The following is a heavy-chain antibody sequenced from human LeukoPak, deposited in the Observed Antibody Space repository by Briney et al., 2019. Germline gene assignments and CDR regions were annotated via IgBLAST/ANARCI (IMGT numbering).Heavy chain of an antibody. CDR3: AGFFDYPGYYFDY. D-gene: IGHD3-9*01. CDR2: IYYSGST. J-gene: IGHJ4*02. V-gene: IGHV4-39*01. Sequence: PSETQSLTCTVSGGSISSSSYYWGWIRQPPGKGLEWIGSIYYSGSTYYNPSLKSRVTISVDTSKNQFSLKLSSVTAADTAVYYCAGFFDYPGYYFDYWGQGTLVTVSS. CDR1: GGSISSSSYY.